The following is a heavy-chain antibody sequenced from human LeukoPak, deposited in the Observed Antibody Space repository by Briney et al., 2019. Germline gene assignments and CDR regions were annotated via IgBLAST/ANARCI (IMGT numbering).Heavy chain of an antibody. V-gene: IGHV4-59*12. J-gene: IGHJ5*02. CDR3: AKDGANVFWSGSHIVGRPNWFDP. Sequence: SETLSLTCTVSGGSISSYYWSWIRQPPGKGLEWIGYIYYSGSTNYNPSLKSRVTISVDTSKNQFSLKLSSVTAADTAVYYCAKDGANVFWSGSHIVGRPNWFDPWGQGTLVTVSS. CDR1: GGSISSYY. D-gene: IGHD3-3*01. CDR2: IYYSGST.